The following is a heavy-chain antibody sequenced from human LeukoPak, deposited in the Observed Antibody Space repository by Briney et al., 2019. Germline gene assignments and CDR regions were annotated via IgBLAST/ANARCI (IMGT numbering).Heavy chain of an antibody. Sequence: GGSLRLSCAASGFTVRGNYMRWLRQAPGKGLEWVSLIYSGGTTYYADSVKGRFTISRDNSKNMLYLQMNSLTAEDTAVDYYAGGTGYLDEYFDYWGQGTLVTVSS. CDR3: AGGTGYLDEYFDY. J-gene: IGHJ4*02. CDR1: GFTVRGNY. CDR2: IYSGGTT. D-gene: IGHD3/OR15-3a*01. V-gene: IGHV3-53*01.